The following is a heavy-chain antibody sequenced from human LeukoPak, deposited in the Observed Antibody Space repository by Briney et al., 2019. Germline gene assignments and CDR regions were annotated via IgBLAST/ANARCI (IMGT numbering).Heavy chain of an antibody. Sequence: SGTLSLTCTVSGHSISSGYFWGWIRQPPGKGLEWIGTIYHSASIYYNPSLQSRVSISVDTSKNQFSLKLNSVTAADTAVYFCARRSSGNYEYYFDYWGQGTLVTVSS. CDR1: GHSISSGYF. J-gene: IGHJ4*02. CDR2: IYHSASI. V-gene: IGHV4-38-2*02. CDR3: ARRSSGNYEYYFDY. D-gene: IGHD3-10*01.